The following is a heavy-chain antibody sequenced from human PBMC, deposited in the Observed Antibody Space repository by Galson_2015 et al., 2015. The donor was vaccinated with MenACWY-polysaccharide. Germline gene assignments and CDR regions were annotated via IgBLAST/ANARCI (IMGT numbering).Heavy chain of an antibody. D-gene: IGHD6-13*01. J-gene: IGHJ4*02. Sequence: SLRLSCAASGFSITSYAVNWVRQAPGKGLEWVAAISGSGTDIRYADSVKGRFTLSRDTSKSALYLQMNSLRAEDTAKYYCAKASQWGAAAVGSFDHWGQGTLVTVSS. CDR2: ISGSGTDI. V-gene: IGHV3-23*01. CDR3: AKASQWGAAAVGSFDH. CDR1: GFSITSYA.